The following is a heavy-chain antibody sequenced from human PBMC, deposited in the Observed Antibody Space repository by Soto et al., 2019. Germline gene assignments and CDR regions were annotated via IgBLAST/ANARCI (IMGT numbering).Heavy chain of an antibody. D-gene: IGHD5-18*01. CDR2: ISAYNGNT. J-gene: IGHJ4*02. Sequence: ASVKVSCKASGYTFTSYGISWVRQAPGQGLEWMGWISAYNGNTNYAQKLQGRVTMTTDTSTSTAYMELGSLRSDDTAVYYCARALSGGRGYSYGKYDYWGQGTLVTVSS. CDR3: ARALSGGRGYSYGKYDY. CDR1: GYTFTSYG. V-gene: IGHV1-18*04.